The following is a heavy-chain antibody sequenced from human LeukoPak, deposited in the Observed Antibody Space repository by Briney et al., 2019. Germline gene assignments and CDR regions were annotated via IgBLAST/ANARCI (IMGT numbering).Heavy chain of an antibody. Sequence: AGSLRLSCAASGGTFSRNCMCWVRKGPAKGLERVGNRKPDESRKSYVNSVKGRFTISRDNAKHSLYLQMNSLRAEDTAVYYCANIYCSGGTCTYCDDWGQGTLVTVSS. CDR2: RKPDESRK. V-gene: IGHV3-7*01. CDR1: GGTFSRNC. D-gene: IGHD2-15*01. CDR3: ANIYCSGGTCTYCDD. J-gene: IGHJ4*02.